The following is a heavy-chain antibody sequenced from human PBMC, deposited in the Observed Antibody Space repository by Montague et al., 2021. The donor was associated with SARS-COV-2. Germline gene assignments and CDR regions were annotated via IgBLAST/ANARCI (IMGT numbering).Heavy chain of an antibody. CDR2: IYYSGST. V-gene: IGHV4-59*11. Sequence: SETLSLTCTVSGGSISTHYWSWIRQPPGKGLEWIGHIYYSGSTNYSPSXXSRVTISVDTSKNQFSLKLSSVTAADTAVYYCARDGYNAHQNYWYFDLWGRGTLVTVSS. CDR1: GGSISTHY. D-gene: IGHD5-24*01. CDR3: ARDGYNAHQNYWYFDL. J-gene: IGHJ2*01.